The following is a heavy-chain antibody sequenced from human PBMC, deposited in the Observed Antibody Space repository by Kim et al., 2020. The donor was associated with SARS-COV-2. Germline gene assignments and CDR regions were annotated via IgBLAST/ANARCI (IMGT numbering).Heavy chain of an antibody. Sequence: SPSFQGHVTISADKSISTAYLQWSSLKASDTAMYYCARLGWQQLDGMDVWGQGTTVTVSS. D-gene: IGHD6-13*01. J-gene: IGHJ6*02. CDR3: ARLGWQQLDGMDV. V-gene: IGHV5-10-1*01.